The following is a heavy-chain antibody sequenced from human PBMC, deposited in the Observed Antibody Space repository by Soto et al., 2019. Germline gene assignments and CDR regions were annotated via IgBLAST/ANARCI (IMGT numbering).Heavy chain of an antibody. CDR3: ARCPDSGNEMSHFDY. CDR2: INPKSGGT. CDR1: GYTFTGFY. J-gene: IGHJ4*02. V-gene: IGHV1-2*02. D-gene: IGHD5-12*01. Sequence: QVQLVQSGAEVKKPGASVKVSCKASGYTFTGFYMQWVRQAPGQGLEWMGWINPKSGGTNYAQKFQGRVTMTRDTSISTVYMEVSRLRSDDTAVYYCARCPDSGNEMSHFDYWGQGALVTVSS.